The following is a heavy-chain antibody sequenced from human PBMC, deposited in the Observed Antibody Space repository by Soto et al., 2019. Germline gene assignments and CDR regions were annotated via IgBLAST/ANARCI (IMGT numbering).Heavy chain of an antibody. CDR3: ASSGGIAALDY. Sequence: QLQLQESGPGLVKPSETLSLTCTVSGGSISSSSYYWGWIRQPPGKGLEWIGRIYYSGSTYYNPSLKSRVTISVDTSKNQFSLNLSSVTAADTAVYYRASSGGIAALDYWGQGTLGTVSS. J-gene: IGHJ4*02. D-gene: IGHD6-13*01. CDR2: IYYSGST. V-gene: IGHV4-39*01. CDR1: GGSISSSSYY.